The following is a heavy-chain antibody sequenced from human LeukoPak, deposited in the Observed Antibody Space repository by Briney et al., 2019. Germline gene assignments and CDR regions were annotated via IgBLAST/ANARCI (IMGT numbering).Heavy chain of an antibody. CDR1: GFTFSSYA. Sequence: GGSLRLSCAASGFTFSSYAMHWVRQAPGKGLEWVAVISYDGSNKYYADSVKGRFTISRDNSKNTLYLQMNSLRAEDTAVYYCARGEGTHYDSTVGDYWGQGTLVTVSS. CDR2: ISYDGSNK. J-gene: IGHJ4*02. V-gene: IGHV3-30*01. D-gene: IGHD3-22*01. CDR3: ARGEGTHYDSTVGDY.